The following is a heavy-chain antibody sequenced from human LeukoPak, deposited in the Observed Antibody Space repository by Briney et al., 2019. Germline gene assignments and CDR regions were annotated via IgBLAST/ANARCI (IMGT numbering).Heavy chain of an antibody. CDR2: INHSGST. CDR3: ARVFYEQYQVDY. CDR1: GGSFSGYY. J-gene: IGHJ4*02. Sequence: SETLYLTCAVDGGSFSGYYWSWIRQPPGKGLEWIGEINHSGSTNYNPSLKSRVTISIDTSKNQFSLKLSSVTAADTAVYYCARVFYEQYQVDYWGQGTLVTVSS. V-gene: IGHV4-34*01. D-gene: IGHD5/OR15-5a*01.